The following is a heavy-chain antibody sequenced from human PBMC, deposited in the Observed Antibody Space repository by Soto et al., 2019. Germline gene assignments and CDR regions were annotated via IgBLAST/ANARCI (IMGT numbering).Heavy chain of an antibody. CDR2: IYHSGST. Sequence: SGPLSLTCAVSGCSISSSNWWSCFRQPPGKGLEWIGEIYHSGSTNYNPSLKSRVTISVDKSKNQFSLKLSSVTAADTAVYYCARDQVTMVRGVIYYYYGMDVWGQGTTVTVSS. CDR3: ARDQVTMVRGVIYYYYGMDV. CDR1: GCSISSSNW. D-gene: IGHD3-10*01. J-gene: IGHJ6*02. V-gene: IGHV4-4*02.